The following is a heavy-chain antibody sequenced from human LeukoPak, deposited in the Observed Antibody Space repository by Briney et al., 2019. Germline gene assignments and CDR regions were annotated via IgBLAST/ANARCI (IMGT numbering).Heavy chain of an antibody. Sequence: GASVKVSCKASGYTFTSYDINWVRQATGQGLEWMGWMNPNSGNAGYAQKFQGRVTITRNTSISTAYMELSSLRSEDTAVYYCARAGPYCSSTSCYTRYYYYYYMDVWGKGTTVTVSS. CDR2: MNPNSGNA. V-gene: IGHV1-8*03. J-gene: IGHJ6*03. CDR3: ARAGPYCSSTSCYTRYYYYYYMDV. D-gene: IGHD2-2*02. CDR1: GYTFTSYD.